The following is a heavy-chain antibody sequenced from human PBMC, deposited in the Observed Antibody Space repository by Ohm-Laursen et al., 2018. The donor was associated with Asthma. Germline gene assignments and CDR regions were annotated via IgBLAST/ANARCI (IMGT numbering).Heavy chain of an antibody. CDR2: ITSERSGGTR. V-gene: IGHV3-15*01. CDR3: ATYNQYNAFDL. CDR1: GSAFSNIW. D-gene: IGHD1-14*01. J-gene: IGHJ3*01. Sequence: SLRLSCSASGSAFSNIWMTWVRQSPGKGLEWVGRITSERSGGTRAYAAPVKDRFTISRDDSKTTLYLQMNSLETEDTAVYFCATYNQYNAFDLWGQGTMVTVSS.